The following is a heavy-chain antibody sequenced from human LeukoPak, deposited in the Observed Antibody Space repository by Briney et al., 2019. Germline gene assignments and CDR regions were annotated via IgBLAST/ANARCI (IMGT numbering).Heavy chain of an antibody. D-gene: IGHD5/OR15-5a*01. J-gene: IGHJ4*02. CDR2: IKRKIHGGTS. CDR3: TTSTSPGIDH. CDR1: GFTFYNAW. Sequence: PGGSLRLSCAASGFTFYNAWMSWVRQAPGKGLEWVARIKRKIHGGTSDYAAPVKGRFTISRADSENMVYLQMNSLKTDDTAVYYCTTSTSPGIDHWGQGTLVTVSS. V-gene: IGHV3-15*01.